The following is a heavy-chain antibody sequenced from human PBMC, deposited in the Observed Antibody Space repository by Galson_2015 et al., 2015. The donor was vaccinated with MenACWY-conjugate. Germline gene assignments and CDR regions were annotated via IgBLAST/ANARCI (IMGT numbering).Heavy chain of an antibody. CDR3: ARLGGNYRTTSHFDY. D-gene: IGHD1-26*01. V-gene: IGHV3-30*03. CDR1: GFTFRRFG. Sequence: SLRLSCAASGFTFRRFGMHWVCQAPGKGLEWMAVISYDGSNESYADSVKGRFTISRDNAKNTLYLQMNSLRAEDTAVYYCARLGGNYRTTSHFDYWGQRTLVTVSS. CDR2: ISYDGSNE. J-gene: IGHJ4*02.